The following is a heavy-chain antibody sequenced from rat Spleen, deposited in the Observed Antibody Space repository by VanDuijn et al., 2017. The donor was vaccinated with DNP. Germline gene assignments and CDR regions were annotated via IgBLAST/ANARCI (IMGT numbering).Heavy chain of an antibody. CDR1: GFTFSNYD. CDR3: ARRKNYGLSYYFDY. V-gene: IGHV5-25*01. Sequence: EVQLVESGVNLVQPGRSLKLSCAASGFTFSNYDMAWVRQAPTKGLEWVASISPSGGSTYYRDSVKGRFTVSRDNAKSSLYLQMDSLRSEDTSTYYCARRKNYGLSYYFDYWGQGVMVTVSS. CDR2: ISPSGGST. D-gene: IGHD1-6*01. J-gene: IGHJ2*01.